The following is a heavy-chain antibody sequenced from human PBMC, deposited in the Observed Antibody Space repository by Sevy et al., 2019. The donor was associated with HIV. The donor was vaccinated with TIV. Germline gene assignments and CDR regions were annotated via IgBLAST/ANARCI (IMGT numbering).Heavy chain of an antibody. J-gene: IGHJ4*02. V-gene: IGHV3-15*01. CDR1: EFTLSDAW. Sequence: GGSLRLSCAASEFTLSDAWRSWVRQAPGKGLEWVGRIKSKTDGGPTDYAAPVKGRFTISRDESKNTLYLQMNSLKTEDTAVYYCTTDAHDFTNYPSPYYFDQWGQGTLVTVSS. D-gene: IGHD4-4*01. CDR2: IKSKTDGGPT. CDR3: TTDAHDFTNYPSPYYFDQ.